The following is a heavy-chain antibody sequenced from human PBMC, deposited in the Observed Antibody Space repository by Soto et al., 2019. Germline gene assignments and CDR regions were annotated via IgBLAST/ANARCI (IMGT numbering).Heavy chain of an antibody. J-gene: IGHJ5*02. CDR1: GGSFSGYY. V-gene: IGHV4-34*01. CDR2: INHSGST. CDR3: ARVDGDDWFDP. D-gene: IGHD4-17*01. Sequence: QVQLQQWGAGLLKPSETLSLTCAVYGGSFSGYYWSWIRQPPGKGLEWIGEINHSGSTNYNPSLKSRVTLSVDTSKNQFSLKLSSVTAADTAVYYCARVDGDDWFDPWGQGTLVTVSS.